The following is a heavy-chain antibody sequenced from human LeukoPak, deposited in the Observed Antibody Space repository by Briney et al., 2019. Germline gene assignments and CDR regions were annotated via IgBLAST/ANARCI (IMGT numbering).Heavy chain of an antibody. V-gene: IGHV3-21*01. CDR3: ASGTGGAYCGGDCYSDAFDI. D-gene: IGHD2-21*02. Sequence: GGSLRLSCAASGFTFSSYSMNWVRQAPGKGLEWVSSISSSSSYIYYADSVKGRFTISRDNAKNSLYLQMNSLRAEDTAVYYCASGTGGAYCGGDCYSDAFDIWGQGTMVTVSS. J-gene: IGHJ3*02. CDR1: GFTFSSYS. CDR2: ISSSSSYI.